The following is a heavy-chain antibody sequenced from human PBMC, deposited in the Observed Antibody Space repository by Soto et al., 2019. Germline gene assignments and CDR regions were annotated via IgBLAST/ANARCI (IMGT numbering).Heavy chain of an antibody. CDR1: GGSISSYY. CDR3: ARPHGGSSGWDNWFDP. Sequence: SETLSLTCTVSGGSISSYYWSWIRQPPGKGLEWIGYIHYSGSTNYNPSLKSRVTISVDTSKNQFSLKLNSVTAADTAVYYCARPHGGSSGWDNWFDPWGQGTLVTVS. D-gene: IGHD6-25*01. V-gene: IGHV4-59*01. CDR2: IHYSGST. J-gene: IGHJ5*02.